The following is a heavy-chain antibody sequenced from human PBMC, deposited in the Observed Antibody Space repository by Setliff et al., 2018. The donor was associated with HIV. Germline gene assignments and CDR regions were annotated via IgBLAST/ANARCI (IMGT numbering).Heavy chain of an antibody. CDR1: GFTFSNYW. Sequence: GGSLRLSCAASGFTFSNYWMSWVRQVPGKGLEWVSNIKFDGSESHYADSVKGRFMASTDNARNSLFLEMNSLRAEDTAVYYCARAYNVYDYRFDSSGYDYWGQGTLVTVSS. J-gene: IGHJ4*02. V-gene: IGHV3-7*03. CDR3: ARAYNVYDYRFDSSGYDY. D-gene: IGHD3-22*01. CDR2: IKFDGSES.